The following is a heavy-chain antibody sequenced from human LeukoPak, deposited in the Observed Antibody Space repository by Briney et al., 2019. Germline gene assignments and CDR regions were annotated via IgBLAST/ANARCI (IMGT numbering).Heavy chain of an antibody. D-gene: IGHD3-9*01. CDR3: ARHFGWVGGNVDY. CDR2: MYHTGTT. CDR1: GGSISSDSYY. Sequence: PSETLSLTCTVSGGSISSDSYYWGWIRQPPGKGLEWIGYMYHTGTTYYNPSLRSRVTIPVDRSKNQFSLKLSSVTAEDTAVYYCARHFGWVGGNVDYWGQGTQVTVSS. J-gene: IGHJ4*02. V-gene: IGHV4-39*01.